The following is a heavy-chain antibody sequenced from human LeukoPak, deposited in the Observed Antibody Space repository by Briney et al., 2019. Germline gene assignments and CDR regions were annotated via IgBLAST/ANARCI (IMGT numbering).Heavy chain of an antibody. D-gene: IGHD3-16*01. CDR2: INPTGTST. CDR3: ARDQHYDYIWGSQQVDY. CDR1: GYTFTNNW. Sequence: ASVKVSCKTSGYTFTNNWMHWVRQAPGQGLEWVGVINPTGTSTLYAQNFQGRVTLTMDMFTTTEYMELRSLTSEDTAVYYCARDQHYDYIWGSQQVDYWGQGTLVTVSS. V-gene: IGHV1-46*01. J-gene: IGHJ4*02.